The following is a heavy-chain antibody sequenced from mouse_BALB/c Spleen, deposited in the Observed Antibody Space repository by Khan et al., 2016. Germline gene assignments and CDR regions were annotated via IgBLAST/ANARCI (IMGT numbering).Heavy chain of an antibody. Sequence: VRLQQSGAELVKPGASVKLSCTASGFNIKDTYMHWVKQRPEQGLEWIGRIDPANGNTKYDPKFQGKATITADTSSNTAYLQLSSLTSEDTAVYYCARSPYDYDGGFAYWGQGTLVTVSA. CDR3: ARSPYDYDGGFAY. CDR1: GFNIKDTY. D-gene: IGHD2-4*01. J-gene: IGHJ3*01. CDR2: IDPANGNT. V-gene: IGHV14-3*02.